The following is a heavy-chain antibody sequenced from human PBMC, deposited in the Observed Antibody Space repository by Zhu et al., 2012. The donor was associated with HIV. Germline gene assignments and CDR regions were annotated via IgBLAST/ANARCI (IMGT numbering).Heavy chain of an antibody. CDR2: IYSSGRP. J-gene: IGHJ3*02. V-gene: IGHV4-30-2*01. CDR1: GGSISSGGYS. D-gene: IGHD4-17*01. CDR3: AGYDYGDFGGPTQNAFHI. Sequence: QVQESASSLVKPSQTLSLTCTVSGGSISSGGYSWSWIRQPPGKGLEWIGYIYSSGRPYYNPSLKSRVTISLDRSTNQFSLKPSSVTAADTAVYYCAGYDYGDFGGPTQNAFHIWGQGTLVPVSS.